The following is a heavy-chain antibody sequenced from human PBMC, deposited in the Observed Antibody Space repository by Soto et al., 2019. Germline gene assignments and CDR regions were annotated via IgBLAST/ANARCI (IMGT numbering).Heavy chain of an antibody. V-gene: IGHV4-39*01. CDR3: ASRYCGGECYSSKFDR. CDR2: LYYSGST. J-gene: IGHJ4*02. Sequence: QLQLQESGPGLVKPSETLSLTCTVSGGSISSSSYYWGWIRQPPGKGLEWLGSLYYSGSTYYNQSLKSRVTISVDTSMNQFSLKLSSVTGADTAVYYCASRYCGGECYSSKFDRWGQGTLVTVSS. D-gene: IGHD2-21*01. CDR1: GGSISSSSYY.